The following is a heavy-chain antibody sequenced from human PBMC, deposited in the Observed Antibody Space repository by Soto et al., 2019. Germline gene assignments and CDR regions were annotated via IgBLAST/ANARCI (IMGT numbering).Heavy chain of an antibody. CDR1: GYIFVNYG. CDR3: VRVVNYFTPTPRDV. Sequence: QVQLVQSGDEVKKPGASVKVSCKASGYIFVNYGIAWVRQAPGQGLEWMGWISPYTGNTHSATKVQGRLTMTTDTPPSTAYVARGSLTSDDRAVYYCVRVVNYFTPTPRDVGGKGPTVTFPS. J-gene: IGHJ6*04. V-gene: IGHV1-18*01. D-gene: IGHD3-22*01. CDR2: ISPYTGNT.